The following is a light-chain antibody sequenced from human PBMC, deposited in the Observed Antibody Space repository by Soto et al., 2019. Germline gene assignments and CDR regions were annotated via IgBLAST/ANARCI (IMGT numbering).Light chain of an antibody. J-gene: IGLJ1*01. CDR1: SSDLAIYNY. Sequence: QSVLTQPASVSGSPGQSITISCTGTSSDLAIYNYVSWYQQQPGKAPKLMIYQVTNRPSGVSNRFSGSRSGNTASLTISGLQAEDEADYYCSSYTSSDTPYVFGTGTKSPS. CDR2: QVT. CDR3: SSYTSSDTPYV. V-gene: IGLV2-14*01.